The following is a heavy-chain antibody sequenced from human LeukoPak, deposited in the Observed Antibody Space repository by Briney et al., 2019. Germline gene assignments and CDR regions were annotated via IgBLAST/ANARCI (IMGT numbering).Heavy chain of an antibody. Sequence: PSETLSLTCAVYGGSFSDYYWSWFRQPPGKGLEWIGEINHSGSTNYNPSLKSRVTISVDTSKNQFSLKLSSVTAADTAVYYCARVPIRSYDPFDYWGQGTLVTVSS. V-gene: IGHV4-34*01. J-gene: IGHJ4*02. CDR1: GGSFSDYY. D-gene: IGHD1-26*01. CDR2: INHSGST. CDR3: ARVPIRSYDPFDY.